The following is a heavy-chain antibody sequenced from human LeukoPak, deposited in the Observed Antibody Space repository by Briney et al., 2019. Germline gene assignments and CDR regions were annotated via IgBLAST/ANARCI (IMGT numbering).Heavy chain of an antibody. J-gene: IGHJ4*02. CDR2: ISSSSSYI. D-gene: IGHD6-13*01. V-gene: IGHV3-21*01. CDR3: ARHVQIAAAKIDY. Sequence: NPGGSLRLSCAASGFTFSSYWMSWVRQAPGKGLEWVSSISSSSSYIYYADSVKGRFTISRDNAKNSLYLQMNSLRAEDTAVYYCARHVQIAAAKIDYWGQGTLVTVSS. CDR1: GFTFSSYW.